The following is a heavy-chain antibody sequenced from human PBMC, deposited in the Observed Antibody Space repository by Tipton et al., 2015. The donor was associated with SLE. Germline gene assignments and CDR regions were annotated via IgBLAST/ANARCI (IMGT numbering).Heavy chain of an antibody. CDR3: ARSGYSYGLDY. Sequence: TLSLTCAVYGGSFSGYYWSWIRQPPGKGLEWIGEINHSGSTNYNPSLKSRVTISVDTSKNQFSLKLSSVTAADTAVYYCARSGYSYGLDYWGQGTLVTVSS. J-gene: IGHJ4*02. V-gene: IGHV4-34*01. CDR1: GGSFSGYY. D-gene: IGHD5-18*01. CDR2: INHSGST.